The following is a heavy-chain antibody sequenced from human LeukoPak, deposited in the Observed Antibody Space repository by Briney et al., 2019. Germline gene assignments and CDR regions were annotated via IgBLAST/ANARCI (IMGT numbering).Heavy chain of an antibody. CDR2: IRSKAYGGTT. D-gene: IGHD3-22*01. J-gene: IGHJ4*02. CDR1: GFTFGDYA. Sequence: GGSLRLSCTASGFTFGDYAVSWFRQAPGKGLEWVGFIRSKAYGGTTEYAASVKGRFTISRDDSKSIAYLQMNSLKTEDTAVYYCTRGGYYDSSGKDYDYWGQGTLVTVSS. CDR3: TRGGYYDSSGKDYDY. V-gene: IGHV3-49*03.